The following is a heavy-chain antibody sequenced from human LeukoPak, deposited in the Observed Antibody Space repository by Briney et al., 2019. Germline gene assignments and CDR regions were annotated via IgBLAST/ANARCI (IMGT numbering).Heavy chain of an antibody. CDR3: ARLSRATPAY. CDR2: ISSTGRTR. V-gene: IGHV3-48*03. Sequence: GGSLRLSCADSGFTFSNYEMVWVRQAPGKGLEWVSYISSTGRTRYYADSVKGRFTIARDNAKKSLYLQINSLRAEDTAVYYCARLSRATPAYWGQGTLVTVSS. J-gene: IGHJ4*02. CDR1: GFTFSNYE.